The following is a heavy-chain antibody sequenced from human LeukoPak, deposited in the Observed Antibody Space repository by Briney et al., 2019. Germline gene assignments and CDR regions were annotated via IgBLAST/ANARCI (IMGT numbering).Heavy chain of an antibody. V-gene: IGHV1-69*06. D-gene: IGHD6-13*01. CDR1: GCTFSSYS. CDR2: IIPIFGTT. J-gene: IGHJ4*02. CDR3: ARDHGSSSSWGDLPFDY. Sequence: SVKVSCKASGCTFSSYSISWVRQAPGQGLEWMGWIIPIFGTTNYAQKFQGRVTMTGDKSTSTAYMELSSLRSDDTAVYYCARDHGSSSSWGDLPFDYWGQGPLVTVSS.